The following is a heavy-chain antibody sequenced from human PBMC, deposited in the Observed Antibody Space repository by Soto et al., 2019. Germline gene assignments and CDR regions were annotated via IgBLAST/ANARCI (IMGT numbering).Heavy chain of an antibody. V-gene: IGHV1-69*06. J-gene: IGHJ6*02. CDR3: ARLVRPPRSFYYYYYGMDV. D-gene: IGHD6-6*01. CDR1: GGTFSSYS. Sequence: SVKVSCKASGGTFSSYSISWVRQAPGQGLEWMGGIIPIFGTANYAQKFQGRVTITADKSTSTAYMELSSLRSEDTAVYYCARLVRPPRSFYYYYYGMDVWGQGTTVTVS. CDR2: IIPIFGTA.